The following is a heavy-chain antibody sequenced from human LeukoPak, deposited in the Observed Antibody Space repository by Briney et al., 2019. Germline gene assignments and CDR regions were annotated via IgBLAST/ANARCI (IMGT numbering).Heavy chain of an antibody. CDR1: GFTFSTYG. Sequence: PGGSLRLSCAAYGFTFSTYGMHWVRQAPGKGLEWVAVISYDGSNKYYADSVKGRFTISRDNSKNTLYLQMNSLRAEDTAVYYCAKGDGSGSAFDYWGQGTLVTVSS. CDR3: AKGDGSGSAFDY. J-gene: IGHJ4*02. V-gene: IGHV3-30*18. CDR2: ISYDGSNK. D-gene: IGHD3-10*01.